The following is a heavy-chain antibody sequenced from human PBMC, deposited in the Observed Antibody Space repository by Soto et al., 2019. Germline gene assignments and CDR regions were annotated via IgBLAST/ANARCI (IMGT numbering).Heavy chain of an antibody. Sequence: GSLRLSCAASGFTFTTYAIHWVRQAPGKGLEWVAVISNDGRGKYYADSVKGRFTISRDNSKNTLYLQMNSLRSDDTAVYYCARDQCFGGGRSCYYFDFWGQGTRVTVSS. V-gene: IGHV3-30*04. CDR2: ISNDGRGK. D-gene: IGHD2-15*01. CDR3: ARDQCFGGGRSCYYFDF. J-gene: IGHJ4*02. CDR1: GFTFTTYA.